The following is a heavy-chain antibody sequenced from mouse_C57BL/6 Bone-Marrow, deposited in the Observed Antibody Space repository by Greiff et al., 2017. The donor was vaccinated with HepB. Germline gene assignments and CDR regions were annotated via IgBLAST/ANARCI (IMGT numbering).Heavy chain of an antibody. Sequence: DVMLVESGEGLVKPGGSLKLSCAASGFTFSSYAMSWVRQTPEKRLEWVAYISSGGDYIYYADTVKCRFTISRDNARNTLYLQMSSLKSEDTAMYYCTRGGLERGPVDYWGQGTTLTVSS. CDR2: ISSGGDYI. V-gene: IGHV5-9-1*02. CDR1: GFTFSSYA. D-gene: IGHD3-3*01. CDR3: TRGGLERGPVDY. J-gene: IGHJ2*01.